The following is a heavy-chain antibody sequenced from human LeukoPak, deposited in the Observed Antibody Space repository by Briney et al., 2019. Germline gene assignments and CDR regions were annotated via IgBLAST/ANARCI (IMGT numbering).Heavy chain of an antibody. D-gene: IGHD1-26*01. CDR3: ARPREVGASTPDAFDI. V-gene: IGHV3-21*01. J-gene: IGHJ3*02. CDR1: GFTVSSNY. Sequence: GGSLRLSCAASGFTVSSNYMSWVRQAPGKGLEWVSSISSSSSYIYYADSVKGRFTISRDNAKNSLYLQMNSLRAEDTAVYYCARPREVGASTPDAFDIWGQGTMVTVSS. CDR2: ISSSSSYI.